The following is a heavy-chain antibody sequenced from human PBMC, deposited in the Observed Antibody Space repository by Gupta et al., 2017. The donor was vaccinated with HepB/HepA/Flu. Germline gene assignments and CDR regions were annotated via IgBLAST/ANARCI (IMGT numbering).Heavy chain of an antibody. CDR1: GGTFSIYA. CDR3: ARALDIVGLPPTENWFDP. V-gene: IGHV1-69*01. CDR2: IIPIFGTA. D-gene: IGHD2-2*01. J-gene: IGHJ5*02. Sequence: QVQLVQSGAEVKKPGSSVKVSCKASGGTFSIYAITWVRQAPGQGLEWMGGIIPIFGTANYAKKLQGRVTITADESTSTAYRELSSLRSEETAVYYCARALDIVGLPPTENWFDPGGQGTLVTVSS.